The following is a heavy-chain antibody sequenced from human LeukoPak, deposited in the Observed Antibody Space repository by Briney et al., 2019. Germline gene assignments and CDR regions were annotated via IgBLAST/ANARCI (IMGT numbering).Heavy chain of an antibody. V-gene: IGHV3-9*03. D-gene: IGHD2-2*01. CDR2: ISWNSGSI. CDR1: GFTFDDYA. J-gene: IGHJ4*02. CDR3: AKASGHIVVVPAFDY. Sequence: GRSLRLSCAASGFTFDDYAMHWVRQAPGKGLEWVSGISWNSGSIGYADSVKGRFTISRDNAKNSLYLQMNSPRAEDMALYYCAKASGHIVVVPAFDYWGQGTLVTVSS.